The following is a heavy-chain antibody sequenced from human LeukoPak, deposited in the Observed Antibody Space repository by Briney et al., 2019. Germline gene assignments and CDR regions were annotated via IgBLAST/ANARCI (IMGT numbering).Heavy chain of an antibody. CDR2: INPSGGST. J-gene: IGHJ5*02. D-gene: IGHD3-22*01. V-gene: IGHV1-46*01. Sequence: ASVKVSCKASGYTFTSYYMHWVRQAPGQGLEWMGIINPSGGSTSYAQKFQGRVTMTRDTSTSTVHMELSSLRSEDTAVYYCAGVSNYDSSGYWGWFDPWGQGTLVTVSS. CDR3: AGVSNYDSSGYWGWFDP. CDR1: GYTFTSYY.